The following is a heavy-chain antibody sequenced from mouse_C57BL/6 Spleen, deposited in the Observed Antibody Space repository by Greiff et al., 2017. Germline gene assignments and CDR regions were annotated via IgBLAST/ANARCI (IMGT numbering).Heavy chain of an antibody. V-gene: IGHV3-6*01. CDR1: GYSITSGYY. J-gene: IGHJ2*01. CDR3: ATAGTRGYYFDY. Sequence: EVKLMESGPGLVKPSQSLSLTCSVTGYSITSGYYWNWIRQFPGNKLEWMGYISYDGSNNYNPSLKNRISITRDTSKNQFFLKLNSVTTEDTATYYCATAGTRGYYFDYWGQGTTLTVSS. CDR2: ISYDGSN. D-gene: IGHD3-3*01.